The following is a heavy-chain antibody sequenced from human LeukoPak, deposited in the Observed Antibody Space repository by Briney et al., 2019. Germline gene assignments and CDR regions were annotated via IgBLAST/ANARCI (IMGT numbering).Heavy chain of an antibody. Sequence: PGGSLRLSCAASGFTFSSYSMNWVRQAPGKGLEWVSYISSSGSTLHYADSVKGRFTISRDSAKSSLYLQLNSLRDEDTAVYYCARESYYYYGMDVWGQGTTVTVSS. CDR1: GFTFSSYS. J-gene: IGHJ6*02. CDR3: ARESYYYYGMDV. CDR2: ISSSGSTL. V-gene: IGHV3-48*02.